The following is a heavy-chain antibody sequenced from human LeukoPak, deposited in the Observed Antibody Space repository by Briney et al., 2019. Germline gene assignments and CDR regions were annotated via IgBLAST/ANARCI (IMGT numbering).Heavy chain of an antibody. Sequence: ASVKVSCKTSGYTFTGYYLHWERQAPGQGLEWMGWINPNSGGTKYAQKFQGRVTMTRDTSINTVYVGLSRLSSDDTAVYYCAKGRVVAGTKSLMYHWLDPWGQGTLVTVSS. CDR3: AKGRVVAGTKSLMYHWLDP. J-gene: IGHJ5*02. V-gene: IGHV1-2*02. CDR2: INPNSGGT. CDR1: GYTFTGYY. D-gene: IGHD6-19*01.